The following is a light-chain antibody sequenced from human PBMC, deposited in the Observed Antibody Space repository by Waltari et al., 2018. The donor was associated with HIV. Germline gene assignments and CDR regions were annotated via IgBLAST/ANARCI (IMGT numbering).Light chain of an antibody. V-gene: IGKV1-39*01. CDR3: QQSYSTPFT. J-gene: IGKJ3*01. CDR1: QTISRH. Sequence: DIQMTQSPSSLSASVGDRVTITCRASQTISRHLNWYQQKPGKAPKLLIYGTSTLQSGVPSRFSGSGSGTVFTLTINSLQPEDFATYYCQQSYSTPFTFGPGTKVDFK. CDR2: GTS.